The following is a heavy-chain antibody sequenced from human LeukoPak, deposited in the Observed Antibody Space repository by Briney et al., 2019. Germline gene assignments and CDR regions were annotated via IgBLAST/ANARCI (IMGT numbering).Heavy chain of an antibody. V-gene: IGHV3-13*01. J-gene: IGHJ3*02. Sequence: GGSLRLSCAASGFTFNNYDMHWVRHATGKGLEWVSHIGTGTDTHYSDSVKGRFTISRENAKNSLYLQMNSLRAGDTAVYYCARDRRADYGRNDDAFDIWAKGQSSPSLQ. CDR2: IGTGTDT. D-gene: IGHD4-17*01. CDR1: GFTFNNYD. CDR3: ARDRRADYGRNDDAFDI.